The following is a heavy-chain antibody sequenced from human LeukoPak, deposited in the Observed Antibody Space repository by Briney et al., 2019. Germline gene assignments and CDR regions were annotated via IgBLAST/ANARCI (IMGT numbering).Heavy chain of an antibody. CDR3: ARDSVGAVAGTNY. CDR2: ISSSSYI. D-gene: IGHD6-19*01. V-gene: IGHV3-69-1*01. Sequence: ETLSLTCTVSGGSISSYYWSRIRQPPGKGLEWVSSISSSSYIYYADSVKGRFTISRDNAKNSLYLQMNSLRAEDTAVYYCARDSVGAVAGTNYWGQGTLVTVSS. J-gene: IGHJ4*02. CDR1: GGSISSYY.